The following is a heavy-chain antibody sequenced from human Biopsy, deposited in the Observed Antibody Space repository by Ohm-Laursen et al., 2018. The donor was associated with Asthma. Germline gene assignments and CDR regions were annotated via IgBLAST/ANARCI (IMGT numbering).Heavy chain of an antibody. CDR2: IIPFYGTA. J-gene: IGHJ4*02. V-gene: IGHV1-69*13. Sequence: SSVKVSCKASGGTFSTFGISWVRQAPGQGLEWMGRIIPFYGTATYAQNFQGRLTLTADESTSTAYMELSNLRSEDTAVYFCARDYDGDYVQRHLPLAYWGQGTLVTASS. CDR3: ARDYDGDYVQRHLPLAY. D-gene: IGHD4-17*01. CDR1: GGTFSTFG.